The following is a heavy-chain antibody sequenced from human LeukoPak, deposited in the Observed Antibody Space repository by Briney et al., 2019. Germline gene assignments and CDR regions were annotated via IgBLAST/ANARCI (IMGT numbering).Heavy chain of an antibody. CDR3: ASARTSGVAGASDY. V-gene: IGHV3-48*01. J-gene: IGHJ4*02. D-gene: IGHD1-14*01. CDR1: GFTFSNYN. Sequence: PGGSLRLSCAASGFTFSNYNMNWVRQAPGKGLEWISCISSSGSTTYYSDSVKGRFTISRDNAKNSLYLQMNSLRVEDTAMYFCASARTSGVAGASDYWGQGTLVTVSS. CDR2: ISSSGSTT.